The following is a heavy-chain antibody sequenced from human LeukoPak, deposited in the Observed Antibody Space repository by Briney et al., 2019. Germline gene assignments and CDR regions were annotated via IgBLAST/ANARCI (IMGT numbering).Heavy chain of an antibody. CDR3: ARTMIVVDRFDS. CDR2: IFYSGST. V-gene: IGHV4-39*07. Sequence: SETLSLTCTVSGGSISRSSSYWGWIRQPPGKGLEWIGNIFYSGSTFYNPSLKSRVTISVDTSKNQFSLKLSSVTAADTAVYYCARTMIVVDRFDSWGQGTLITVSS. J-gene: IGHJ4*02. CDR1: GGSISRSSSY. D-gene: IGHD3-22*01.